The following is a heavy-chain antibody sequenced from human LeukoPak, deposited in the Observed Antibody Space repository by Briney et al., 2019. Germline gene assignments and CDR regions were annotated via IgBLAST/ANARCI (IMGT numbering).Heavy chain of an antibody. CDR2: ISNSGSTI. CDR3: ASGVAAAGTESY. D-gene: IGHD6-13*01. V-gene: IGHV3-11*01. Sequence: GGSLRLSCAASGFTFSDYYMSWIRQAPGKGLEWVSYISNSGSTIYYADSVKGRFTISRGNAKNSLYLQMNSLRAEDTAVYYCASGVAAAGTESYWGQGTLVTVSS. J-gene: IGHJ4*02. CDR1: GFTFSDYY.